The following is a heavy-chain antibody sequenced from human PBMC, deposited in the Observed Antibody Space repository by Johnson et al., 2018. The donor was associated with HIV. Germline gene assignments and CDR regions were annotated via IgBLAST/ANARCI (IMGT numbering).Heavy chain of an antibody. J-gene: IGHJ3*02. CDR2: ISHDGSIK. CDR1: GFTFSNYG. V-gene: IGHV3-30*03. CDR3: ARQFRSVGAPDAFDI. D-gene: IGHD3-16*01. Sequence: QVQLVESGGGVVQPGRSLRLSCTASGFTFSNYGMHWVRQAPGKGLEWVAVISHDGSIKYYADSVKGRFTISRDNAKNSLYLQMNSLRAEDTAMYYCARQFRSVGAPDAFDIWGQGTMVTVSS.